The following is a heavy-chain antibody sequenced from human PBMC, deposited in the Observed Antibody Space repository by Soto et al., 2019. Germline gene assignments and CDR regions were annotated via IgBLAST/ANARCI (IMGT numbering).Heavy chain of an antibody. Sequence: GGSLRLSCAASGFTFSASAMHWVRQASGKGLEWVGRIRSKANSHATAYAASVKGRFTISRDDSKNTAYLQMNSLKTEDTAVYVCSRLDRREYYDRGGSSPGHYGLDVWGQGTTVTVSS. CDR2: IRSKANSHAT. J-gene: IGHJ6*02. D-gene: IGHD3-22*01. CDR3: SRLDRREYYDRGGSSPGHYGLDV. CDR1: GFTFSASA. V-gene: IGHV3-73*01.